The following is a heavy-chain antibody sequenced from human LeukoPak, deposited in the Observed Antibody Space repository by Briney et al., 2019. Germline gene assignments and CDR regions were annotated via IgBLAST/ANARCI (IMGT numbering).Heavy chain of an antibody. D-gene: IGHD2-8*01. J-gene: IGHJ4*02. CDR3: ARHDLANGVLYYFDY. V-gene: IGHV4-39*01. CDR2: IYYSGST. Sequence: PSETLSLTCTVSGGSISSSSYYWGCIRQPPGKGLEWIGSIYYSGSTYYNPSLKSRVTISVDTSKNQFSLKLSSVTAADTAVYYCARHDLANGVLYYFDYWGQGTLVTVSS. CDR1: GGSISSSSYY.